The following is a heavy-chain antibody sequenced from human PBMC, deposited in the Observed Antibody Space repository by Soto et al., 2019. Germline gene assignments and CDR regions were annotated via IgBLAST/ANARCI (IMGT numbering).Heavy chain of an antibody. CDR3: AKDLRPGLVVPTKSGFDP. Sequence: GGSLRLSCEASGFPFNTYAMTWFRQLPGMGLEWVSTTSIGGNTDFAESVRGRFSVSRDNSKNTLYLQMTNLRAEDAAIYFCAKDLRPGLVVPTKSGFDPWGQGIRVTVAS. J-gene: IGHJ5*02. D-gene: IGHD3-10*01. CDR1: GFPFNTYA. CDR2: TSIGGNT. V-gene: IGHV3-23*01.